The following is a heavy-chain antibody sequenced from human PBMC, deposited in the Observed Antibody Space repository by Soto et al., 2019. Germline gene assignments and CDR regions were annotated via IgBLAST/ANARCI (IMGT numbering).Heavy chain of an antibody. Sequence: QVQLVQSGAEVKKPGASVKVSCKASGYIFTNYDVSWVRQAPGHGLEWMGWISAYNGNTNYAQKLQGRVTMTTDTSTSTAYMELRSLRSDDTAVYYCATLQRPRSYYYVDVWGKGTTVTVSS. CDR3: ATLQRPRSYYYVDV. J-gene: IGHJ6*03. V-gene: IGHV1-18*01. D-gene: IGHD6-25*01. CDR1: GYIFTNYD. CDR2: ISAYNGNT.